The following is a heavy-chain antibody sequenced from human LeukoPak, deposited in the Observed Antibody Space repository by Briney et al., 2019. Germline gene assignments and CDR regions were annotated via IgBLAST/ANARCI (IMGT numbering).Heavy chain of an antibody. CDR1: GGSISSYY. Sequence: SETLSLTCTVSGGSISSYYWSWIRQPPGKGLEWIGYIYYSGSTYYNPSLKSRVTISVDTSKNQFSLKLSSVTAADTAVYYCARDSVGIAAADYGMDVWGQGTTVTVSS. CDR2: IYYSGST. CDR3: ARDSVGIAAADYGMDV. J-gene: IGHJ6*02. D-gene: IGHD6-13*01. V-gene: IGHV4-59*06.